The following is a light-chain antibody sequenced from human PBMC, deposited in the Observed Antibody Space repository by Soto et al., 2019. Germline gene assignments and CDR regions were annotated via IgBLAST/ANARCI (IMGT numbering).Light chain of an antibody. CDR3: SSYTSSSTLV. CDR2: DVS. CDR1: SSYVGGYNY. J-gene: IGLJ2*01. V-gene: IGLV2-14*01. Sequence: QSVLTQPASVSGSPGQSITISCTGTSSYVGGYNYVSWYQQHPGKAPKLMIYDVSNRPSGVSNRFSGSKSGNTASLTISGLQAEDEADYYCSSYTSSSTLVFGGGTQLTVL.